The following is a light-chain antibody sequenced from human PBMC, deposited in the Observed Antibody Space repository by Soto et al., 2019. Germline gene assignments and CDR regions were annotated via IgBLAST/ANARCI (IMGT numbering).Light chain of an antibody. CDR2: RAS. Sequence: KKQSPATLAGSLGATVALSYRASQSLSGNLAWYQQKPGQVHRLLIFRASTRATGVPAGFGGRGSGTEFTLTISGLQSEDFAVYYCQQYNSYWTFAPGI. J-gene: IGKJ1*01. CDR1: QSLSGN. V-gene: IGKV3-15*01. CDR3: QQYNSYWT.